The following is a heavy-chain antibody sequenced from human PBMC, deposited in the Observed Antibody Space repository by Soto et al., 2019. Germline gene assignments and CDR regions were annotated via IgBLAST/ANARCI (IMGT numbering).Heavy chain of an antibody. Sequence: SETLSLTCTVSGGSISSYYWSWIRQPPGKGLEWIGYIYYSGSTNYNPSLKSRVTISVDTSKNQFSLKLSSVTAADTAVYYCARVLDYGSSGYQFNSFYYYYYGMDVWGQGTTVTVSS. CDR1: GGSISSYY. J-gene: IGHJ6*02. D-gene: IGHD3-22*01. CDR2: IYYSGST. CDR3: ARVLDYGSSGYQFNSFYYYYYGMDV. V-gene: IGHV4-59*01.